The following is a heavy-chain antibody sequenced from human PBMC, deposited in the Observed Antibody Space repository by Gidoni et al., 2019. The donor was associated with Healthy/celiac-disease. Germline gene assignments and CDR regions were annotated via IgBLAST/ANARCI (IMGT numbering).Heavy chain of an antibody. CDR2: ISYDGSNK. V-gene: IGHV3-30*18. Sequence: QVQLVESGGGVVQPGRSLRLSCAASGFTFSSYGMHWVRQAPGKGLEWVAVISYDGSNKYYADSVKGRFTISRDNSKNTLYLQMNSLRAEDTAVYYCAKDLRYGSGSYYQGGMDVWGQGTTVTVSS. CDR3: AKDLRYGSGSYYQGGMDV. J-gene: IGHJ6*02. CDR1: GFTFSSYG. D-gene: IGHD3-10*01.